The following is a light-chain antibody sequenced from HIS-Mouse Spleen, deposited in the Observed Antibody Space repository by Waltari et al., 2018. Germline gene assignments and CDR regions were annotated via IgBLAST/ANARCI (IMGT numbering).Light chain of an antibody. CDR1: QSVSSSY. J-gene: IGKJ3*01. CDR3: RQYGSSPRPIT. Sequence: EIVLTQSPGTLSLSPGERATLSCRASQSVSSSYLAWYQQKPGQAPRLHIYGASSRATGIPDRFSGSGSGTDFTLTISRLEPEDFAVYYCRQYGSSPRPITFGPGTKVDIK. CDR2: GAS. V-gene: IGKV3-20*01.